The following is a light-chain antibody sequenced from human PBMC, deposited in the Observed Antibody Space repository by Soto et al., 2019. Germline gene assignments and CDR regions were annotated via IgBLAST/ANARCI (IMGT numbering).Light chain of an antibody. CDR2: LNSDGSH. CDR3: QTWGTGFWV. Sequence: QPVLTQSPSASASLGASVKLTCTLSSGHSSYAIAWHQQQPEKGPRYLMKLNSDGSHSKGDGIPDRFSGSSSGAERYLTISGLQSEDEADYYCQTWGTGFWVFGGGTKVTVL. V-gene: IGLV4-69*01. J-gene: IGLJ3*02. CDR1: SGHSSYA.